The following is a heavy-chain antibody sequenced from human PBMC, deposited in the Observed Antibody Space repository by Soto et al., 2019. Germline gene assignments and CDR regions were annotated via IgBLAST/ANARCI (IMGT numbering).Heavy chain of an antibody. V-gene: IGHV3-66*01. CDR3: ARFSSSWYGRIDY. J-gene: IGHJ4*02. CDR2: IYSGGAT. D-gene: IGHD6-13*01. CDR1: GFTVSSNY. Sequence: GGSLRLSCAASGFTVSSNYMTWVRQAPGKGLEWVSVIYSGGATYYADSVKGRFTISRDNSKNTLYLQMNSLRAEDTAVYFCARFSSSWYGRIDYWGQGTLVTVSS.